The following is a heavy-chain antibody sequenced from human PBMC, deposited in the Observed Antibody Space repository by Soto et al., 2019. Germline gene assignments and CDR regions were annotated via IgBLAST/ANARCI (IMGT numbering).Heavy chain of an antibody. CDR2: INHSGST. CDR1: GGSFSGYY. Sequence: SETLSLTCAVYGGSFSGYYWSWIRQPPGKGLEWIGEINHSGSTNYNPSLKSRVTISVDTSKNQFSLKLSSVTAADTAVYYCARRTRYCSSTSCYRNWFDPWGQGTLVTVSS. V-gene: IGHV4-34*01. J-gene: IGHJ5*02. D-gene: IGHD2-2*01. CDR3: ARRTRYCSSTSCYRNWFDP.